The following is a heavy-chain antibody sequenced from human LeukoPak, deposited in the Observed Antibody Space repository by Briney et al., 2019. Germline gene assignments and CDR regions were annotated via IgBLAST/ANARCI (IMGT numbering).Heavy chain of an antibody. CDR3: VILENWNYAIDY. CDR1: GYSFTNYW. CDR2: IYPGDSDT. Sequence: GESLKISCKGSGYSFTNYWIGWVRQMPGKGLEWMGIIYPGDSDTRYNPSFQGQVTISADKSISTAYLQWSSLKASDTAMYYCVILENWNYAIDYWGQGTLVTVSS. J-gene: IGHJ4*02. V-gene: IGHV5-51*06. D-gene: IGHD1-7*01.